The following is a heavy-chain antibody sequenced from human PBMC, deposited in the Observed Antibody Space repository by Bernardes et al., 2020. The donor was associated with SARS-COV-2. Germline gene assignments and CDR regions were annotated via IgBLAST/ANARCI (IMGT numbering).Heavy chain of an antibody. CDR1: GYTFTSYD. CDR3: ARAQVVDYDFWSGYFALKEYNWFDP. D-gene: IGHD3-3*01. Sequence: ASVKVSCKASGYTFTSYDINWVRQATGQGLEWMGWMNPNSGNTGYAQKFQGRVTMTRNTSISTAYMELSSLRSDDTAVYYCARAQVVDYDFWSGYFALKEYNWFDPWGQGTLVTVSS. V-gene: IGHV1-8*01. J-gene: IGHJ5*02. CDR2: MNPNSGNT.